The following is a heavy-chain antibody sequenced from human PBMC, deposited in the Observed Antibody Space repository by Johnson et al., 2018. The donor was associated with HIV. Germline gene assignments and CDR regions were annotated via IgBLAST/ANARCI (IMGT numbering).Heavy chain of an antibody. CDR1: GFNVSSNY. CDR2: IFRGDST. J-gene: IGHJ3*02. CDR3: ASTYYNFWSGPPSSAFDI. Sequence: VQLVESGGGLVQPGGSLRLSCAASGFNVSSNYMSWVRQAPGKGLEWVSVIFRGDSTYYADSVRGRFTISRDSFKNTLYRQMNSLRAEDAAVYYCASTYYNFWSGPPSSAFDIWGQGTMVTVSS. D-gene: IGHD3-3*01. V-gene: IGHV3-66*01.